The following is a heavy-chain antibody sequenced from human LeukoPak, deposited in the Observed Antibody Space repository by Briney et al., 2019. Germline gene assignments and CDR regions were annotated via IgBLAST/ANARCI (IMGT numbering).Heavy chain of an antibody. D-gene: IGHD2-15*01. Sequence: GGSLRLSCAASGLTFSSYAMNWVRQAPGKGLEWVSAISSSGGSTYYADSVKGRFTISRDNSKNTLYLQMNSLRTEDTAVYYCASPGLKSSGSSCYYWGQGALVTVSS. CDR1: GLTFSSYA. V-gene: IGHV3-23*01. CDR3: ASPGLKSSGSSCYY. CDR2: ISSSGGST. J-gene: IGHJ4*02.